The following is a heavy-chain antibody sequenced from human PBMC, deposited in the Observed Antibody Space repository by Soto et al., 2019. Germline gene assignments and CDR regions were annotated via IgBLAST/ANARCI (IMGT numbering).Heavy chain of an antibody. J-gene: IGHJ6*02. CDR2: INPNSGGT. V-gene: IGHV1-2*02. D-gene: IGHD6-19*01. CDR1: GYTFAHYY. CDR3: ARIAVAGYLFHQGMDV. Sequence: ASVKVSCKASGYTFAHYYMHWVRQAPGQGLEWMGWINPNSGGTNYAQKFQGRVAMTRDTSITTAYMEVSSLRSDDTAVYYCARIAVAGYLFHQGMDVWGQGTTVTVSS.